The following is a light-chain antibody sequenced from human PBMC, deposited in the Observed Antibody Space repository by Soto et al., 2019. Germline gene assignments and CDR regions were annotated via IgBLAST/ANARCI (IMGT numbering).Light chain of an antibody. CDR1: QSVTTSQ. CDR2: GAS. Sequence: EIFLTQSPGTLSLCHWERATLSCRASQSVTTSQLAWYQQKPGQAPRLLVYGASSRATSIPDRFRGSGSGTDFTLTISSLEPEDFAVYYCQQRSNSPGTFGQGTKVDIK. V-gene: IGKV3-20*01. CDR3: QQRSNSPGT. J-gene: IGKJ1*01.